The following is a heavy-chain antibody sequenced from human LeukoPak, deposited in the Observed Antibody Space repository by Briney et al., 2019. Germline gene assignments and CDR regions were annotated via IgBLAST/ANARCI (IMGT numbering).Heavy chain of an antibody. V-gene: IGHV3-15*01. CDR3: TTDKGYYYSPTGY. Sequence: PGGSLRLSCAASGFTFSSYAMSWVRQAPGKGLEWVGRVKPNSDGGTTDYAAPVKGRFSISRDDSKSTLFLQMNNLRTEDTAVYYCTTDKGYYYSPTGYWGQGTLVTVSS. CDR2: VKPNSDGGTT. CDR1: GFTFSSYA. J-gene: IGHJ4*02. D-gene: IGHD3-10*01.